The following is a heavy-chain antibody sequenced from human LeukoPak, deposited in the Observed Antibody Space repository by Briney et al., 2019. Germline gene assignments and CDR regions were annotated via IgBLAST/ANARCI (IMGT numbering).Heavy chain of an antibody. Sequence: GGSLRLSCAASGFTFSSYSMNWVRQAPGKGLEWVSYISSSSSTIYYADSVKGRFTISRDNAKNSLYLQMNSLRAEDTAVYYCARQPGSGLFILPGGQGTLVTVSS. CDR2: ISSSSSTI. V-gene: IGHV3-48*01. CDR1: GFTFSSYS. J-gene: IGHJ4*02. CDR3: ARQPGSGLFILP. D-gene: IGHD3/OR15-3a*01.